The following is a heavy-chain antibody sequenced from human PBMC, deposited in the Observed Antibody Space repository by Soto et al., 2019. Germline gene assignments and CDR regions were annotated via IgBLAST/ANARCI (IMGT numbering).Heavy chain of an antibody. V-gene: IGHV3-33*01. D-gene: IGHD1-26*01. Sequence: GGSLRLSCAASGFTFSSYGMHWVHQAPGKGLEWVAVIWYDGSNKYYADSVKGRFTISRDNSKNTLYLQMNSLRAEDTAVYYCARLNGATNAFDIWGQGTMVTVSS. CDR3: ARLNGATNAFDI. CDR1: GFTFSSYG. J-gene: IGHJ3*02. CDR2: IWYDGSNK.